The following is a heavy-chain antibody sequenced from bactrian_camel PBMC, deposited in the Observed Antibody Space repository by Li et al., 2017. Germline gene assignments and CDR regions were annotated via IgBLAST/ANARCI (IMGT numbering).Heavy chain of an antibody. D-gene: IGHD6*01. CDR1: GYTYDSIC. Sequence: VQLVESGVGSVQAGGSLRLSCAASGYTYDSICMGWFRQAPGKEREGVASIDSDGVTYYDDSVKGRFTISKDDAKNTLYLYLQMNSLNPEDTAMYYCAADPPCLAMSGGSWRSIGDFGYWGQGTQVTVS. CDR3: AADPPCLAMSGGSWRSIGDFGY. CDR2: IDSDGVT. V-gene: IGHV3S55*01. J-gene: IGHJ6*01.